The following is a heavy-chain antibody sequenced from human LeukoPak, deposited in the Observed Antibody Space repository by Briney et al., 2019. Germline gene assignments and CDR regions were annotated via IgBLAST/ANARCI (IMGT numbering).Heavy chain of an antibody. D-gene: IGHD3-22*01. CDR2: ISSSSSYI. J-gene: IGHJ4*02. CDR1: GFTFSSYS. Sequence: VGSLRLSCAASGFTFSSYSMNWVRQAPGKGLEWVSSISSSSSYIHYADSVKGRFTISRDNAKNSLYLQMNSLRAEDTAVCYCARGHLSGYCDYWGQGTLVTVAS. V-gene: IGHV3-21*01. CDR3: ARGHLSGYCDY.